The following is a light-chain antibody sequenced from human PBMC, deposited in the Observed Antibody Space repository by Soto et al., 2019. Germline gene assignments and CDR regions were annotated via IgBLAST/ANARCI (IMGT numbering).Light chain of an antibody. CDR2: DVS. CDR1: SSDVGGYNY. Sequence: QSALTQPRSVSGSPGQSVTISCTGTSSDVGGYNYVSWYQQHPGKAPKLMIYDVSKRPSGVPDRFSGSKSGNTASLTISGLQAEDEADYYCCSYAGSYTFVVFGTGTQLTVL. V-gene: IGLV2-11*01. J-gene: IGLJ1*01. CDR3: CSYAGSYTFVV.